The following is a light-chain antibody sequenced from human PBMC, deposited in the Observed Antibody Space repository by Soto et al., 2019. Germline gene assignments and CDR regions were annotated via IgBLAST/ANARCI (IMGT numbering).Light chain of an antibody. CDR1: SSDVGGYNY. J-gene: IGLJ1*01. CDR3: SSYTSSSTEV. Sequence: QSALTQPASVSGSPGQSITNSCTGTSSDVGGYNYVSWYQHHPGKAPKLLIYDVNSRPSGVSDRFSGSKSGNTASLTISGLQAEDEADYYCSSYTSSSTEVFGTGTKLTVL. CDR2: DVN. V-gene: IGLV2-14*03.